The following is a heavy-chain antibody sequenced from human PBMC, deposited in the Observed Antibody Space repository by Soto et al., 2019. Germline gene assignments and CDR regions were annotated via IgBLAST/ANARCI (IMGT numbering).Heavy chain of an antibody. CDR2: IYHSGRT. J-gene: IGHJ4*02. Sequence: QLQLQESGSGLVKPSQTLSLTCTVSDGSISSGGFSWSWIRQPPGKGLAWVGYIYHSGRTYYNPSLKSRVTISDDRSKNQFSLKVSSVTGADTAVYYCAREDSTGYYPSKGFENWGQGTLVTVTS. D-gene: IGHD3-22*01. V-gene: IGHV4-30-2*01. CDR1: DGSISSGGFS. CDR3: AREDSTGYYPSKGFEN.